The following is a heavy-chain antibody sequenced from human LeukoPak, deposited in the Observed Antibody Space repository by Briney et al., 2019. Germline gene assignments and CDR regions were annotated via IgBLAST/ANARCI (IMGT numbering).Heavy chain of an antibody. Sequence: GGSLRLSCAASGFTFSSYAMHWVRQAPGKGLEWVAVISYDGSNKYYADSVKGRFTISRDNSKNTLYLQMNSLRAEDTAVYYCASLYDSSEIWFDPWGRGTLVTVSS. CDR2: ISYDGSNK. D-gene: IGHD3-22*01. V-gene: IGHV3-30-3*01. CDR3: ASLYDSSEIWFDP. CDR1: GFTFSSYA. J-gene: IGHJ5*02.